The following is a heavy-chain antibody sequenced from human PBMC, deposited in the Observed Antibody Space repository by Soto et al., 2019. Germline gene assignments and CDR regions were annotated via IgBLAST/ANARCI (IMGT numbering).Heavy chain of an antibody. CDR2: MRTGSGDT. CDR3: ARRSTTYLNEVIYDI. D-gene: IGHD1-26*01. CDR1: RYTFTSYD. J-gene: IGHJ1*01. V-gene: IGHV1-2*02. Sequence: GASVKVSCKASRYTFTSYDIFGVRQSPGQGLEWMGWMRTGSGDTHYAQKFQGRVTMTRDTSISTAYMELNNLVSDDTAVYYCARRSTTYLNEVIYDIWGQGTLVTVSS.